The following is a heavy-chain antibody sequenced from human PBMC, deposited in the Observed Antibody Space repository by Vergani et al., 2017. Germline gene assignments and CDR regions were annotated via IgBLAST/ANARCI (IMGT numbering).Heavy chain of an antibody. V-gene: IGHV1-69*06. CDR3: ARDNFWSGYSSRSDDY. Sequence: QVQLVQSGAEVKKPGSSVKVSCKASGGTFSSYAISWVRQAPGQGLEWMGGIIPSFGTANYAQKFQGRVTITADKSTSTAYMELSSLRSEDTAVYYCARDNFWSGYSSRSDDYWGQGTLVTVSS. CDR2: IIPSFGTA. D-gene: IGHD3-3*01. J-gene: IGHJ4*02. CDR1: GGTFSSYA.